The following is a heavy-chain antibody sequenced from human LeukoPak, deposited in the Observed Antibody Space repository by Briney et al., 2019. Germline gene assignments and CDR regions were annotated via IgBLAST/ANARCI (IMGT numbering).Heavy chain of an antibody. CDR1: GYTFTSYY. Sequence: ASVKVSCKASGYTFTSYYMHWVRQAPGQGLEWMGWINPNSGGTNYAQKFQGRVTMTRDTSISTAYMELSRLRSDDTAVYYCARVLAGTWWFDPWGQGTLVTVSS. V-gene: IGHV1-2*02. CDR3: ARVLAGTWWFDP. CDR2: INPNSGGT. D-gene: IGHD6-19*01. J-gene: IGHJ5*02.